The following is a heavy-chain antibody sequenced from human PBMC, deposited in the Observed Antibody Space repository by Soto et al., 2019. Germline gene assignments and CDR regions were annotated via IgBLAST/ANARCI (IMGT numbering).Heavy chain of an antibody. CDR3: VRDCSGGGCYSDYGMDV. CDR2: IYISGST. J-gene: IGHJ6*02. D-gene: IGHD2-15*01. Sequence: SETLSLTCTVSGDSVSSYYWSWIRQPAGRGLEWIGRIYISGSTDYNPSLKGRVSMSVDRSKNQFSLKLTSVTAADMAVYYCVRDCSGGGCYSDYGMDVWGQGTTVTVSS. CDR1: GDSVSSYY. V-gene: IGHV4-4*07.